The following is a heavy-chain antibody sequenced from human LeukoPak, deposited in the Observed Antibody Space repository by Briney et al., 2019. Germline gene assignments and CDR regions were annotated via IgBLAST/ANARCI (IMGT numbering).Heavy chain of an antibody. CDR3: ARLALQEVGATQTYYLDY. CDR2: IYYSGST. J-gene: IGHJ4*02. D-gene: IGHD1-26*01. V-gene: IGHV4-30-4*07. Sequence: PLETLSLTCAVSGGSISSGGYSWSWIRQPPGKGLEWIGYIYYSGSTYYNPSLKSRVTISVDTSKNQFSLKLSSVTAADTAVYYCARLALQEVGATQTYYLDYWGQGTLVTVSS. CDR1: GGSISSGGYS.